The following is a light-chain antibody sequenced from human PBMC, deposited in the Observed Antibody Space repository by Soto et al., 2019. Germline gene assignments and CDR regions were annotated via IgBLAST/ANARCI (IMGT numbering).Light chain of an antibody. J-gene: IGKJ5*01. CDR3: QPYDPLHP. Sequence: DSQITHSPSSLSASVGDRVTITCQASHNMKNSLNWYQQTPGRAPQLLIYDATNFEAGDPSRFRGSGSGKDFTFTISRLQPEDIAKYYCQPYDPLHPFGQRPRLEIK. CDR1: HNMKNS. CDR2: DAT. V-gene: IGKV1-33*01.